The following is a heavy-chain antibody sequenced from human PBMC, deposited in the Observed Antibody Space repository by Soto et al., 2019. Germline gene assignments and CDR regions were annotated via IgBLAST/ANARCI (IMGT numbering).Heavy chain of an antibody. J-gene: IGHJ4*02. CDR2: ISWNSGSI. CDR3: AKDMGPLVTGHYFDY. V-gene: IGHV3-9*01. Sequence: PGESLRLSCAASGFTFDDYATHWVRQAPGKGLEWVSGISWNSGSIGYADSVKGRFTISRDNAKNSLYLQMNSLRAEDTALYYCAKDMGPLVTGHYFDYWGQGTLVTVSS. CDR1: GFTFDDYA. D-gene: IGHD6-13*01.